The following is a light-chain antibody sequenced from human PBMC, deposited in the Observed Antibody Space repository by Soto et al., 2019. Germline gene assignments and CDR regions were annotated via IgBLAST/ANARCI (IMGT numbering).Light chain of an antibody. CDR2: DAS. V-gene: IGKV1-5*01. J-gene: IGKJ1*01. CDR3: QQYRNWPPWT. CDR1: QSISSW. Sequence: DIQMTQSPSTLSASVGDRVTITFWASQSISSWLAWYQQKPGKAPKLLIYDASSLESGVPSRFSGSGSGTEFTLTISGLQSEDFAVYYCQQYRNWPPWTFGPGTKVDNK.